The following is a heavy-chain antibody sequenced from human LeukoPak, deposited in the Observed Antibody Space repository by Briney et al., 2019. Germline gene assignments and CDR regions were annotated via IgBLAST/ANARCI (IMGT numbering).Heavy chain of an antibody. CDR2: IYYTGNT. J-gene: IGHJ5*02. CDR1: DGSISSSSYY. D-gene: IGHD3-10*01. V-gene: IGHV4-39*01. CDR3: AAQLWFGELCWFDP. Sequence: PSETLSLTCTVSDGSISSSSYYWGWIRQPPGRGLEWIGNIYYTGNTYYNPSLESRVTISVDTSKCQFSLKLSSVTAADTAVYYCAAQLWFGELCWFDPSSQGTLVTVSS.